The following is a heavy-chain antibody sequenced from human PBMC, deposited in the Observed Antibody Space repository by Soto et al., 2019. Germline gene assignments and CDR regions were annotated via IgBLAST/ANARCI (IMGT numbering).Heavy chain of an antibody. CDR3: ARDHSGYSNHYYGMDV. V-gene: IGHV3-53*01. CDR2: IYSGGST. J-gene: IGHJ6*02. D-gene: IGHD4-4*01. Sequence: GSLRLSCAASGFTVSSNYMSWVRQAPGKGLEWVSVIYSGGSTYYADSVKGRFTISRDNSKNTLYLQMNSLRAEDTAVYYCARDHSGYSNHYYGMDVWGQGTTVTVSS. CDR1: GFTVSSNY.